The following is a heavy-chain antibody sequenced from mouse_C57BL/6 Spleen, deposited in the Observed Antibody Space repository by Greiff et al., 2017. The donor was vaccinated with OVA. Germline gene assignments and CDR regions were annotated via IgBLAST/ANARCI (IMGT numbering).Heavy chain of an antibody. J-gene: IGHJ1*03. V-gene: IGHV5-17*01. Sequence: EVQLMESGGGLVKPGGSLKLSCAASGFTFSDYGMHWVRQAPEKGLEWVAYISSGSSTIYYADTGKGRFTLSRANAKNTLFLQMTSLRSADTAMYYWAWLTPYYGSCYGFFDVGGTGTTVTSLL. CDR1: GFTFSDYG. CDR3: AWLTPYYGSCYGFFDV. CDR2: ISSGSSTI. D-gene: IGHD1-1*01.